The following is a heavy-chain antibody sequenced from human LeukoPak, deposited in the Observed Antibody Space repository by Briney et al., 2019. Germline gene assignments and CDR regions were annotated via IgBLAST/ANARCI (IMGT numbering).Heavy chain of an antibody. J-gene: IGHJ4*02. CDR2: ISGSGGST. Sequence: GGSLRLSCAASGFTFSGYAMSWVRQAPGKGLEWVSAISGSGGSTYYADSVKGRFTISRDNSKNTLYLQMNSLRAEDTAVYYCAKDRGSVYDFWSGSFYDYWGQGTLVTVSS. V-gene: IGHV3-23*01. CDR1: GFTFSGYA. CDR3: AKDRGSVYDFWSGSFYDY. D-gene: IGHD3-3*01.